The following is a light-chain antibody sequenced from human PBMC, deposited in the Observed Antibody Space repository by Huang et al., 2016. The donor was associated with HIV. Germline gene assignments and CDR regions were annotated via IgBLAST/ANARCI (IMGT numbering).Light chain of an antibody. CDR2: GAS. CDR1: QSISNN. V-gene: IGKV3-15*01. Sequence: EIVMTQSPVTLSVSPGERATLSCRASQSISNNLAWYQQKPGQAPRLLIYGASTRATGIPARFSGSGSGTEFTLTISSLQSEDFATFYCQQYNDWRGTFGGGTEVEIK. J-gene: IGKJ4*01. CDR3: QQYNDWRGT.